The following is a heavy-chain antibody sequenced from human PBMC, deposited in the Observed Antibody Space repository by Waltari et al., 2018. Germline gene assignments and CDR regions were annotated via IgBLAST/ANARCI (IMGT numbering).Heavy chain of an antibody. CDR3: ARDARYTYGNFDY. D-gene: IGHD5-18*01. J-gene: IGHJ4*02. CDR2: IGVYNGDT. CDR1: GYTFTTYG. V-gene: IGHV1-18*01. Sequence: QVQLVQSGPEVKKPGASVKVSCKASGYTFTTYGSSWVRQAPGQGLEWVGWIGVYNGDTSYAQILQGRVTMTTDTSTSTAYMELRSLRSDDTAVYYCARDARYTYGNFDYWGQGTLVTVSS.